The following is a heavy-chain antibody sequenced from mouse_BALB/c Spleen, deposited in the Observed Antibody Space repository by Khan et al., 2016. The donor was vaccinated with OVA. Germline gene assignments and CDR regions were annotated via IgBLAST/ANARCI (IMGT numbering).Heavy chain of an antibody. J-gene: IGHJ4*01. CDR3: ARAYYRYDGYYAMDY. D-gene: IGHD2-14*01. Sequence: QVQLQQSGPGLVAPSQSLSITCTVSGFSLSRYNIHWVRQPPGKGLEWLGMIWGGGGTDYNSTLKIRLSISTDNSKSQVFLKMNSLQTDDTAMYYCARAYYRYDGYYAMDYWGQGTSVTVSS. V-gene: IGHV2-6-4*01. CDR1: GFSLSRYN. CDR2: IWGGGGT.